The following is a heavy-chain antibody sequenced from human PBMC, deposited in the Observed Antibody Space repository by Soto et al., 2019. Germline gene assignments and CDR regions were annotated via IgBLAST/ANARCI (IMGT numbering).Heavy chain of an antibody. CDR1: GFTFSSYA. CDR3: AKAVFPPITMVRGVYGMDV. CDR2: ISGSGGST. D-gene: IGHD3-10*01. V-gene: IGHV3-23*01. Sequence: EVQLLESGGGLVQPGGSLRLSCAASGFTFSSYAMSWVRQAPGKGLEWVSAISGSGGSTYYADSVKGRFTISRDNSKNTLYLQMNSLSADDTAVYYCAKAVFPPITMVRGVYGMDVWGQGTTVTVSS. J-gene: IGHJ6*02.